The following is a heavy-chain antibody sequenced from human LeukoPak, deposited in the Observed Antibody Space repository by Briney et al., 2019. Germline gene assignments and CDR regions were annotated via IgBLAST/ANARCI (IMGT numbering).Heavy chain of an antibody. CDR2: MNPNSGNT. CDR3: ARGPGIMITFGGVIVPPFDP. V-gene: IGHV1-8*01. CDR1: GYTFTSYD. Sequence: GASVNVSCKASGYTFTSYDINWVRQATGQGLEWMGWMNPNSGNTGYAQKFQGRVTMTRNTSISTAYMELSSLRSEDTAVYYCARGPGIMITFGGVIVPPFDPWGQGTLVTVSS. J-gene: IGHJ5*02. D-gene: IGHD3-16*02.